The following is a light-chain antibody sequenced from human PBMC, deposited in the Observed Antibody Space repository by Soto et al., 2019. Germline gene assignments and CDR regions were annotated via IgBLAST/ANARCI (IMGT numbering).Light chain of an antibody. CDR3: QQSYSTPPWT. V-gene: IGKV1-39*01. J-gene: IGKJ1*01. CDR2: AAS. CDR1: QSISSY. Sequence: DIQMTQSASSLSASVGDRVTITCRASQSISSYLNWYQQKPGKAPKLLIYAASSLQSGVPSRFSGSGSVTDLTLTISSLQPEAFAIYYCQQSYSTPPWTFGQGTKVEIK.